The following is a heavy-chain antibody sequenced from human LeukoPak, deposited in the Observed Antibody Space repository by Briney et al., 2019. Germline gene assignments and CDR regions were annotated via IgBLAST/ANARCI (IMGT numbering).Heavy chain of an antibody. J-gene: IGHJ4*02. CDR2: IYYSGST. CDR1: GGSINSYY. D-gene: IGHD5-12*01. V-gene: IGHV4-59*12. Sequence: SETLSLTCTVSGGSINSYYWSWIRQPPGKGLEWIGFIYYSGSTNYNPSLKARVTMSVDTSKNQFSLKLTSVTAADTAVYYCAREIPQYENNGYPAYFDYWGQGTLVTVSS. CDR3: AREIPQYENNGYPAYFDY.